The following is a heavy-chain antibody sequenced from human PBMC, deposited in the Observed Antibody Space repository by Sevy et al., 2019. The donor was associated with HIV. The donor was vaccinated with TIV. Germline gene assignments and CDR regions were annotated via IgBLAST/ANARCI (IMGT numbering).Heavy chain of an antibody. CDR2: IKPDGSDK. CDR1: GFSFSAYW. J-gene: IGHJ4*02. V-gene: IGHV3-7*01. D-gene: IGHD1-26*01. Sequence: GGSLRLSCAASGFSFSAYWMNWVRQAPGKGLEWVANIKPDGSDKHYVDSAEGRFTISRDNAKNSLYRQMNSLGVEDTAMYYCAQETFGRFDSWGQGTLVTVSS. CDR3: AQETFGRFDS.